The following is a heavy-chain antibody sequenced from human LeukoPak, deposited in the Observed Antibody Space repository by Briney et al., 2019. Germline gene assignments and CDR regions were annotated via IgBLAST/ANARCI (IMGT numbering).Heavy chain of an antibody. CDR3: AKDRDVWSGYYVPDY. D-gene: IGHD3-3*01. Sequence: GGSLRLSCAASGFTFSSYGMHWVRQAPGKGLEWVAFIRYDGSNKYYADSVKGRFTISRDNSKNTLYLQTNSLRAEDTAVYYCAKDRDVWSGYYVPDYWGQGTLVTVSS. CDR2: IRYDGSNK. V-gene: IGHV3-30*02. CDR1: GFTFSSYG. J-gene: IGHJ4*02.